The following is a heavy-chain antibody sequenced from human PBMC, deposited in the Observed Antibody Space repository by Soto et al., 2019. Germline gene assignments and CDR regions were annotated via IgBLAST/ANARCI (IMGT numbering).Heavy chain of an antibody. CDR3: ARARPRAIVVVTAIHREGGFDP. D-gene: IGHD2-21*02. V-gene: IGHV1-3*01. CDR2: INAGNGNT. J-gene: IGHJ5*02. CDR1: GYNFTSYA. Sequence: ASVKVSCKASGYNFTSYAMHWVRQAPGQRLEWMGWINAGNGNTKYSQKFQGRVTITRDTSASTAYMELSSLRSEDTAVYYCARARPRAIVVVTAIHREGGFDPWGQGTLVTVSS.